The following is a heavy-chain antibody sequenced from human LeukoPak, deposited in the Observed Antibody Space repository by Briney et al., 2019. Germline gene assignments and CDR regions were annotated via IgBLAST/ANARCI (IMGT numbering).Heavy chain of an antibody. CDR1: GGSFSGYY. Sequence: PSETLSLTCAVYGGSFSGYYWSWIRQPPGKGLEWIGEINHSGSTNYNPSLKSRVTISVDTSKNQFSLRLSSVTAADTAVYYCARAADSSGNEDYWGQGTLVTVSS. CDR3: ARAADSSGNEDY. V-gene: IGHV4-34*01. CDR2: INHSGST. D-gene: IGHD3-22*01. J-gene: IGHJ4*02.